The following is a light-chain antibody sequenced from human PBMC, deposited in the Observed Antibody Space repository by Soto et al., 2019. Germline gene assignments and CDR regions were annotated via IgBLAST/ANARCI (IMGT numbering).Light chain of an antibody. CDR3: QQYNDWPRIT. V-gene: IGKV3-15*01. Sequence: EIVMTQSPDTLSVSPGERATLSCRASQSLSSNLAWYQQKPGQAPRLLIYGASRATGIPARFSGTGSGTEFTFTISSLQSEDFAVYYCQQYNDWPRITFGQGTRLEIK. CDR2: GA. J-gene: IGKJ5*01. CDR1: QSLSSN.